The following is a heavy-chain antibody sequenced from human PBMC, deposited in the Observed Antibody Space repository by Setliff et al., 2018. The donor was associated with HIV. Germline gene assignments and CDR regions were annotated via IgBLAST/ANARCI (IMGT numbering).Heavy chain of an antibody. CDR3: ARHRGMTGTTWYNHYMDV. J-gene: IGHJ6*03. V-gene: IGHV4-59*11. D-gene: IGHD1-7*01. Sequence: SETLSLTCTVSAASIRSHYWSWIRQSPGKGLEWIGNFYYTGSTDYNPSFKSRVTISLDKSNNQISLNLSSATAADTAVYYCARHRGMTGTTWYNHYMDVWGKGATVTVSS. CDR1: AASIRSHY. CDR2: FYYTGST.